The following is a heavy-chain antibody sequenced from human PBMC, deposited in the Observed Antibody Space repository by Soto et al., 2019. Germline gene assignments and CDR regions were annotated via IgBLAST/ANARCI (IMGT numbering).Heavy chain of an antibody. CDR2: IYYSGST. Sequence: SETLSLTCTVSGGSISSGGYYWSWIRQHPGKGLEWIGYIYYSGSTYYNPSLKSRVTISVDTSKNQFSLKLSSVTAADTAVYYCARVVCTNGVCYTSNWFDPWGQGTLVTVSS. D-gene: IGHD2-8*01. CDR1: GGSISSGGYY. J-gene: IGHJ5*02. CDR3: ARVVCTNGVCYTSNWFDP. V-gene: IGHV4-31*03.